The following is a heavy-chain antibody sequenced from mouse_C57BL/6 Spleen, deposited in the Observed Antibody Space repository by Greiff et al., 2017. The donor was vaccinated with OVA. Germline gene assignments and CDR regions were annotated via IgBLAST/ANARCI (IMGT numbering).Heavy chain of an antibody. Sequence: EVKLMESGPELVKPGASVKMSCKASGYTFTDYNMHWVKQSHGKSLEWIGYINPNNGGTSYNQKFKGKATLTVNKSSSTAYMELRSLTSEDSAVYYCAREGYYGSSYDYYAMDYWGQGTSVTVSS. J-gene: IGHJ4*01. CDR1: GYTFTDYN. CDR3: AREGYYGSSYDYYAMDY. V-gene: IGHV1-22*01. CDR2: INPNNGGT. D-gene: IGHD1-1*01.